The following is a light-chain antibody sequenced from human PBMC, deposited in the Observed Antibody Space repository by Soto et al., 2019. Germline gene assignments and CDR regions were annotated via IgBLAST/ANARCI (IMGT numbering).Light chain of an antibody. J-gene: IGKJ4*01. CDR3: QQYSSSPPLT. CDR2: GAS. CDR1: QSVSSSY. V-gene: IGKV3-20*01. Sequence: EIVLTQSPGTLSLSPGERATLSCRASQSVSSSYLAWYQQKPGQAPMLLIYGASSRATGIPDRFSGSASETDFTRTISRLEPEDFAVYYCQQYSSSPPLTFGGGTKLEIK.